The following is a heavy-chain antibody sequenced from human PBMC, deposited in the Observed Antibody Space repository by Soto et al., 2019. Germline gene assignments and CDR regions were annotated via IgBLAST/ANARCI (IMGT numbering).Heavy chain of an antibody. CDR2: ISSSSSTI. CDR3: ARDLSGSWGVYYYYGMDV. J-gene: IGHJ6*02. D-gene: IGHD6-13*01. CDR1: GFTFSSYS. V-gene: IGHV3-48*02. Sequence: GGSLRLSCAASGFTFSSYSMNWVRQAPGKGLEWVSYISSSSSTIYYADSVKGRFTISRDNAKNSLYLQMNSLRDEDTAVYYCARDLSGSWGVYYYYGMDVWGQGTTVTVSS.